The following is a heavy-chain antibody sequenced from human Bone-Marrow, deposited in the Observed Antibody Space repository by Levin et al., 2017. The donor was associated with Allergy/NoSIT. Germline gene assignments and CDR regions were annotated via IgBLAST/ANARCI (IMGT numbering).Heavy chain of an antibody. J-gene: IGHJ6*02. Sequence: GESLKISCAASGFTFSSYGMHWVRQAPGKGLEWVAVISYDGSNKYYADSVKGRFTISRDNSKNTLYLQMNSLRAEDTAVYYCAKKTAMVRDKVYYYDYGMDVWGQGTTVTVSS. CDR1: GFTFSSYG. D-gene: IGHD5-18*01. CDR2: ISYDGSNK. CDR3: AKKTAMVRDKVYYYDYGMDV. V-gene: IGHV3-30*18.